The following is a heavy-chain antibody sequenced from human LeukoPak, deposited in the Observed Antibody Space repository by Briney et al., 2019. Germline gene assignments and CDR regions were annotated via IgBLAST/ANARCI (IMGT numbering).Heavy chain of an antibody. CDR2: INTDGSGT. CDR3: VRDLGTDDY. V-gene: IGHV3-74*01. Sequence: GGSLRLSCAASGFTFSSYWMHWVRQAPGKGLVWVSHINTDGSGTSYADSVKGRLTISRDNAKNTLYLQMNSLRAEDTGIYYCVRDLGTDDYWGQGILVTVSS. D-gene: IGHD7-27*01. CDR1: GFTFSSYW. J-gene: IGHJ4*02.